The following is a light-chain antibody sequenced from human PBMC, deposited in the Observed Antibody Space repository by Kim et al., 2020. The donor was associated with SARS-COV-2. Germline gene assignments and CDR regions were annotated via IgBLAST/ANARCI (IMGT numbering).Light chain of an antibody. Sequence: SVAPGQTASITCSGDKLGNKYASWYQQKTGQAPVLVIYQDNERPSGIPERFSGSNSGNTATLTISGTQSMDEADYYGQAWDSRTVVFGGETQLTVL. CDR3: QAWDSRTVV. CDR2: QDN. V-gene: IGLV3-1*01. J-gene: IGLJ2*01. CDR1: KLGNKY.